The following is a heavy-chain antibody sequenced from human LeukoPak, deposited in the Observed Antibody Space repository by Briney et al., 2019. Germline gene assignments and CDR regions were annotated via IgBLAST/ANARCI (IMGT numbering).Heavy chain of an antibody. CDR2: TYYRSKWYN. V-gene: IGHV6-1*01. D-gene: IGHD6-13*01. J-gene: IGHJ6*02. Sequence: SQTLSLTCAISGDSVSSNSAAWNWIRQSPSRGLEWLGRTYYRSKWYNDYAVSVKSRITINPDTSKNQFSLQLSSVTAADTAVYYCARGGSIAAAGTPDHYGMDVWGQGTTVTVSS. CDR3: ARGGSIAAAGTPDHYGMDV. CDR1: GDSVSSNSAA.